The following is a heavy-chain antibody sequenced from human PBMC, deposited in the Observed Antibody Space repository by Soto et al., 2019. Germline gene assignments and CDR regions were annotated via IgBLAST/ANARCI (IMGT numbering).Heavy chain of an antibody. J-gene: IGHJ4*02. CDR1: GVSISSYF. V-gene: IGHV4-59*01. CDR2: TYHRGST. Sequence: SETLSLTCSVSGVSISSYFWSWIRQPPGRGLEWIGYTYHRGSTNYSPSLKSRVAISLDTSENQFSLKVNSVTAADTAVYYCARIGGYHGPLDYWGQGTPVTVSS. D-gene: IGHD3-16*02. CDR3: ARIGGYHGPLDY.